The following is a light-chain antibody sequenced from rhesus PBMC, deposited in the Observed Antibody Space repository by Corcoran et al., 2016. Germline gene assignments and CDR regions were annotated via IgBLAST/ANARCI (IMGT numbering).Light chain of an antibody. J-gene: IGKJ4*01. CDR3: QQLTSYPLT. CDR1: QGISNY. Sequence: DIQMTQSPSSLSASVGDTVIITGRASQGISNYLAWDQQKPGKAPKPLIYYASKLESGGPSRFSGSGSGTDFTLPISSLQPEDFAISYYQQLTSYPLTFRGGTKVRLK. V-gene: IGKV1S14*01. CDR2: YAS.